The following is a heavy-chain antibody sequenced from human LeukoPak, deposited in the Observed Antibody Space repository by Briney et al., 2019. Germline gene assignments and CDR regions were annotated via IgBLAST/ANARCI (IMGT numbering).Heavy chain of an antibody. CDR2: IRYDGSNK. CDR1: GFTFSSYG. J-gene: IGHJ4*02. V-gene: IGHV3-30*02. Sequence: TGGSLRLSCAASGFTFSSYGMHWVRRAPGKGLEWVAFIRYDGSNKYYADSVKGRFTISKDNSKNTLYLQMNSLRPEDTAVYYCARAIAGTTEYWGQGTLVTVSS. CDR3: ARAIAGTTEY. D-gene: IGHD1-20*01.